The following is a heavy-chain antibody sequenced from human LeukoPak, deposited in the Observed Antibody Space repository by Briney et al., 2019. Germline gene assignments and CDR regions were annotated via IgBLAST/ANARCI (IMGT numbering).Heavy chain of an antibody. V-gene: IGHV3-23*01. CDR2: IVGSGGST. CDR1: GFTFSNYA. CDR3: ANWGDYDILTGYYDSDY. Sequence: GGSLRLSCAASGFTFSNYAMSWVRQAPGKGLEWVSAIVGSGGSTYYADSVNGRFTISRDNPKNTLYLQMNSLRAEDTAVYYCANWGDYDILTGYYDSDYWGQGTLVTVSS. D-gene: IGHD3-9*01. J-gene: IGHJ4*02.